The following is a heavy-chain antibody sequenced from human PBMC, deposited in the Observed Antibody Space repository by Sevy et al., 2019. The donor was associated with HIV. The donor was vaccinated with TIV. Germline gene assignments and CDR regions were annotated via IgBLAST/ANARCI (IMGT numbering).Heavy chain of an antibody. CDR2: IYSGGST. V-gene: IGHV3-66*01. CDR3: ARVRTYYDFSMDV. CDR1: GFTVSSNY. Sequence: GGSLRLSCAASGFTVSSNYMSWVRQAPGNGLEWVSVIYSGGSTYYADSVKGRFTISRDNSKNTLYLQMNSLRAEDTAVYYCARVRTYYDFSMDVSGQGTAVTVSS. D-gene: IGHD3-3*01. J-gene: IGHJ6*02.